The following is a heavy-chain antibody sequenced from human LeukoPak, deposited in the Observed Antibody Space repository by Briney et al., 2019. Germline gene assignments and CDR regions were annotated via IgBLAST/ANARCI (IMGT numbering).Heavy chain of an antibody. CDR3: ARAGLVVPAANFDY. D-gene: IGHD2-2*01. Sequence: PSETLSLTCTVSGGSISSGDYYWSWIRQPPGEGLEWIGYIYYSGSTYYNPSLKSRVTISVDTFKNQFSLKLSSVTAADTAVYYCARAGLVVPAANFDYWGQGTLVTVSS. CDR1: GGSISSGDYY. V-gene: IGHV4-30-4*01. CDR2: IYYSGST. J-gene: IGHJ4*02.